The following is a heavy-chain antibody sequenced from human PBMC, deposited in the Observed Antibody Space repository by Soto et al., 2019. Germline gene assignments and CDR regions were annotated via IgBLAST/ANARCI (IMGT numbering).Heavy chain of an antibody. Sequence: ASVKVSCKASGYTFTSYAMHWVRQAPGQRLEWMGWINAGNGNTKYSQKFQGRVTITRDTSASTAYMELSSLRSEDTAVYYCARDSRYFDWLLSLPGAFDIWGQGTMVTVS. CDR2: INAGNGNT. CDR1: GYTFTSYA. J-gene: IGHJ3*02. CDR3: ARDSRYFDWLLSLPGAFDI. D-gene: IGHD3-9*01. V-gene: IGHV1-3*01.